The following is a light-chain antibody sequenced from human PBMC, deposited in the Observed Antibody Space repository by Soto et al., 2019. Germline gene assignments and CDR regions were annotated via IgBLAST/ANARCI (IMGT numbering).Light chain of an antibody. CDR2: GAS. CDR3: KQYKEWPPFT. CDR1: RSVSNN. Sequence: EIVMTQSPATLSVSPGETATLSCRASRSVSNNVAWYQQKPGQAPRLLILGASTRATGIPARFSGSGSGTEFTLSISSLQSEDFAVYYCKQYKEWPPFTFGQGTRLEIK. V-gene: IGKV3-15*01. J-gene: IGKJ5*01.